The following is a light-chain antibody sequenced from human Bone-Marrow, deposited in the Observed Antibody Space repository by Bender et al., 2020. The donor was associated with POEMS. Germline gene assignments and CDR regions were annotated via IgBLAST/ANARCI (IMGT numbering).Light chain of an antibody. CDR2: SSH. CDR1: SSNIGAHA. V-gene: IGLV1-44*01. J-gene: IGLJ3*02. CDR3: AVWDDSLNGWV. Sequence: GQRVTISCSGGSSNIGAHAVNWYQHLPGTAPKLLIYSSHRRPSEVPDRFSGSRSGTSAPLAISGLQSEDEADYYCAVWDDSLNGWVFGGGTKLTVL.